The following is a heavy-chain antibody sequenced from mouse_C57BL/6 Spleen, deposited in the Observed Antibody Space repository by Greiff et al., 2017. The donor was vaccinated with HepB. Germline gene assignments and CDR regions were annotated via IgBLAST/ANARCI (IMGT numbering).Heavy chain of an antibody. CDR2: IYPGSGST. CDR1: GYTFTSYW. D-gene: IGHD2-4*01. Sequence: QVQLQQPGAELVKPGASVKMSCKASGYTFTSYWITWVKQRPGQGLEWIGDIYPGSGSTNHNEKFKSKATLTVDTSSSTAYLQLSSLTSEDSAVYYCARERYDDDGYYAMDYWGQGTSVTVSS. CDR3: ARERYDDDGYYAMDY. V-gene: IGHV1-55*01. J-gene: IGHJ4*01.